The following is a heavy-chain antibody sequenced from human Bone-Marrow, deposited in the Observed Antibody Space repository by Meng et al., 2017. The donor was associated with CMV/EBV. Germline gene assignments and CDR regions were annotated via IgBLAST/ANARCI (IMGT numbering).Heavy chain of an antibody. CDR3: AYYSSSGYYFDY. CDR2: IRHDGTDK. Sequence: GSLRLSCVTSGFPFSGYDMHWVRQAPGKGLEWVAFIRHDGTDKYYTDSVKGRFIIYRVNSMNTLFLYMQSLRVEDTAIYYCAYYSSSGYYFDYWGQGTLVTVSS. D-gene: IGHD3-22*01. V-gene: IGHV3-30*02. CDR1: GFPFSGYD. J-gene: IGHJ4*02.